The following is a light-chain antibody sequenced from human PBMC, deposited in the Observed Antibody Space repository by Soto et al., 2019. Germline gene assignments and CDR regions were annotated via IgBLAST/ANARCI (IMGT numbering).Light chain of an antibody. J-gene: IGKJ4*01. CDR1: QSISSY. Sequence: DIQMTQSPSSLSASVGDRVTITCRASQSISSYLNWYQQKPGKAPKLLIYAASSLQSGVPSRLSGSGSGTDFTRTISSLQPEDFATYFCQQSYSTPRTFGGGTKVEIK. CDR2: AAS. V-gene: IGKV1-39*01. CDR3: QQSYSTPRT.